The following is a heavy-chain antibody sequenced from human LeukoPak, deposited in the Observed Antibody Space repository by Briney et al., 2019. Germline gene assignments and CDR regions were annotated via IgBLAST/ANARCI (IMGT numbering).Heavy chain of an antibody. CDR1: GGTFSSYA. V-gene: IGHV1-69*06. CDR3: ARDIWAYYYDSSGYYVDY. Sequence: SVKVTCKASGGTFSSYAISWVRQAPGQGLEWMGGIIPIFGTANYAQKFQGRVTITADKSTSTAYMELSSLRSEDTAVYYCARDIWAYYYDSSGYYVDYWGQGTLVTVSS. CDR2: IIPIFGTA. J-gene: IGHJ4*02. D-gene: IGHD3-22*01.